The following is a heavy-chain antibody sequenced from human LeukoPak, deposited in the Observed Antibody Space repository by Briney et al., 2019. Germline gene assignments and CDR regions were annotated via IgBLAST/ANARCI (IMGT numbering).Heavy chain of an antibody. D-gene: IGHD3-16*01. J-gene: IGHJ3*02. CDR3: ARVSTTFYAFDI. CDR2: INHSGST. V-gene: IGHV4-34*01. CDR1: GVSFSGYY. Sequence: PSETLSLTCAVYGVSFSGYYWSWIRQPPGKGLEWIGEINHSGSTNYNPSLKSRVTISVDTSKNQFSLKLSSVTAADTAVYYCARVSTTFYAFDIWGQGTMVTVSS.